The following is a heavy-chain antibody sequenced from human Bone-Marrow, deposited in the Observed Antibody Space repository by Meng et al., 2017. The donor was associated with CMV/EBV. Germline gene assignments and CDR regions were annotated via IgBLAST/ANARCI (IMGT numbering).Heavy chain of an antibody. J-gene: IGHJ4*02. CDR3: ASDGLEPHDY. D-gene: IGHD1-1*01. CDR1: GFTVSGYY. Sequence: GESLKISCAASGFTVSGYYMSWVRQAPGEGLEFVAVISSGGFTYYADSVKGRFTISRDNAKNSLYLQMNSLRAEDTAVYYCASDGLEPHDYWGQGTLVTVSS. V-gene: IGHV3-66*01. CDR2: ISSGGFT.